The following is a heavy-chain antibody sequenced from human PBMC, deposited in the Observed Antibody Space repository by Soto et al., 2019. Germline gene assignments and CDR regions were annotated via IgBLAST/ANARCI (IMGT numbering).Heavy chain of an antibody. V-gene: IGHV3-23*01. CDR3: VKGAAPTYYYYMDV. CDR1: GFTFDNYD. J-gene: IGHJ6*03. D-gene: IGHD6-25*01. Sequence: EVQLLESGGGLVQPGGSLRLSCFASGFTFDNYDMSWVRQAPGKGLEWVSTIRGSGDVTYSADSVKGRFTVSRDNSKNTLYLQMDSLRAEDTAVYYCVKGAAPTYYYYMDVWGKGTTVTVSS. CDR2: IRGSGDVT.